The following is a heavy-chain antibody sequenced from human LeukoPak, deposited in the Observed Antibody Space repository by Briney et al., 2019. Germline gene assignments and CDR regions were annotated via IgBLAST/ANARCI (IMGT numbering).Heavy chain of an antibody. CDR3: ARRDGYSSSWYFDY. Sequence: GASVKVSCKASGYTFTGYYMHWVRQAPGQGLEWMGWINPNSGGTNYAQKFQGRVTMTTDTSISTAYMELSRLRSDDTAVYYCARRDGYSSSWYFDYWGQGTLVTVSS. CDR1: GYTFTGYY. J-gene: IGHJ4*02. CDR2: INPNSGGT. V-gene: IGHV1-2*02. D-gene: IGHD6-13*01.